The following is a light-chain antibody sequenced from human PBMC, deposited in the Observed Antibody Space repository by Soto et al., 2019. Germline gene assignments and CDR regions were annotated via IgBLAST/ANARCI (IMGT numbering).Light chain of an antibody. CDR2: DAS. CDR3: QRYNSYSRT. CDR1: QNVNNW. V-gene: IGKV1-5*01. Sequence: DIQMTQSPSTLSASVGDSVTITCRASQNVNNWVAWYQQKPGKAPRFLIYDASSLESGVPSRFIGSGSGTDFTLTISSLQPDDFATYYCQRYNSYSRTFGQGTKVEIK. J-gene: IGKJ1*01.